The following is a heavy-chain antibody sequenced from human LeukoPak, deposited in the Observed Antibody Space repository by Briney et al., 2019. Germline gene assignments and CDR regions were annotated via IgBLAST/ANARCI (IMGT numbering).Heavy chain of an antibody. D-gene: IGHD3-10*01. CDR1: GGSISSGDYY. Sequence: SQTLSLTCTVSGGSISSGDYYWSWIRQPPGKGLEWIGYIYYSGSTYYNPSLKSRVTISVDTSKNQFSLKLSSVTAADTAVYYCARVSRFTMVRGVIRNWGQGTLVTVSS. V-gene: IGHV4-30-4*01. CDR3: ARVSRFTMVRGVIRN. J-gene: IGHJ4*02. CDR2: IYYSGST.